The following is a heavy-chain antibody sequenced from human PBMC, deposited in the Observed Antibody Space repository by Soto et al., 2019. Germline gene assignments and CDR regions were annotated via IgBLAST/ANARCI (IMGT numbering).Heavy chain of an antibody. Sequence: EVQLVESGGGLVQPGRSLRLSCAASGFTFDDYAMHWVRQAPGKGLEWVSGISWNSGGIGYADSVKGRFAISRDNAKNSLYLQMNGLRAEDTALYYCAKDVGGGDYGDSGFDYWGQGTLVTVSS. V-gene: IGHV3-9*01. CDR2: ISWNSGGI. CDR3: AKDVGGGDYGDSGFDY. J-gene: IGHJ4*02. CDR1: GFTFDDYA. D-gene: IGHD4-17*01.